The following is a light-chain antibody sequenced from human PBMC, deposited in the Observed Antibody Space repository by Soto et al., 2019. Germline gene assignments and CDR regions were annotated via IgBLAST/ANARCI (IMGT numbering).Light chain of an antibody. CDR1: SSNIGRNY. CDR3: GTWDSSLSVGL. J-gene: IGLJ2*01. Sequence: QSVLTQPPSVSAAPGQEVTISCSGSSSNIGRNYVSWYQQLPGTAPKLLIYDNYRRPSGIPDRFSGSKSGTSATLGITGLQTGDEADYYCGTWDSSLSVGLFGGGTKLTVL. V-gene: IGLV1-51*01. CDR2: DNY.